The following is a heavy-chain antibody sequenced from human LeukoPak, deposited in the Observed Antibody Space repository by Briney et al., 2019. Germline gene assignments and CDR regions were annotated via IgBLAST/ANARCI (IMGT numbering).Heavy chain of an antibody. J-gene: IGHJ5*02. CDR3: ASLGGYDFIGYWFDP. CDR1: GGTFSSYA. V-gene: IGHV1-69*06. Sequence: SVKVSCKASGGTFSSYAISWVRQAPGQGLEWMGGIIPIFGTANYAQKLQGRVTITADKSTSTAYMELSSLRSEDTAVYYCASLGGYDFIGYWFDPWGQGTLVTVSS. CDR2: IIPIFGTA. D-gene: IGHD5-12*01.